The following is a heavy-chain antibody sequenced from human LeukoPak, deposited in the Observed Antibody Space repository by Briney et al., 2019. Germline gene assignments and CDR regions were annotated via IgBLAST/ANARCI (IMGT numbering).Heavy chain of an antibody. Sequence: GGSLRLSCAASGFXFSTYWISWVRQAPGKGLEWVANIKGDGSDKYYLDSLKGRFTVSGDNAKNSLYLEVNSLRADDTAVYYCARPFGSGTYYQFDLWGQGTLVTVSS. CDR3: ARPFGSGTYYQFDL. CDR1: GFXFSTYW. J-gene: IGHJ4*02. CDR2: IKGDGSDK. D-gene: IGHD3-10*01. V-gene: IGHV3-7*04.